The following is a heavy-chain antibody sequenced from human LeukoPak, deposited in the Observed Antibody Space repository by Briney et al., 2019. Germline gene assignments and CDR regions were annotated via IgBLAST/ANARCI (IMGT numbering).Heavy chain of an antibody. V-gene: IGHV3-66*01. CDR3: ARNRDYGQTGYFDY. D-gene: IGHD4/OR15-4a*01. CDR2: IYSDGST. CDR1: GLTVSSTY. Sequence: GGSLRLSCAASGLTVSSTYMSWVRQAPGKGLEWVSVIYSDGSTYYADSVKGRFNIYRDHSKNTLYLQLNSLRAEDTAVYYCARNRDYGQTGYFDYWGQGTLVTVSS. J-gene: IGHJ4*02.